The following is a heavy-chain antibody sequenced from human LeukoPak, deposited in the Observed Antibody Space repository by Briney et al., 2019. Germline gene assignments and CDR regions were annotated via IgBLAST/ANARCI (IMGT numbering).Heavy chain of an antibody. CDR1: GFAFDDYA. CDR3: TKSGCRSTACYYNK. CDR2: ISWNSGSI. J-gene: IGHJ4*02. V-gene: IGHV3-9*03. D-gene: IGHD2-2*01. Sequence: GRSLRLSCAASGFAFDDYAMHWVRQAPGKGLEWVSGISWNSGSIGYADSVKGRFTISRDNAKNSLYLQMNSLRAEDMAFYYCTKSGCRSTACYYNKWGQGTLVTVSS.